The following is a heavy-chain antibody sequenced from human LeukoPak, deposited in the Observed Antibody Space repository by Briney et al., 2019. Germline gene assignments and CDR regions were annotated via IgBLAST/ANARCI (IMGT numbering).Heavy chain of an antibody. V-gene: IGHV1-69*05. CDR3: VSPPNVDIVSTPEFLYYMDV. J-gene: IGHJ6*03. CDR2: IIPIFGTA. D-gene: IGHD5/OR15-5a*01. CDR1: GGTFSSYA. Sequence: SVKVSCKASGGTFSSYAISWVRQAPGQGLEWMGGIIPIFGTANYAQKFQGRVTITTDESTSTAYMELSSLRSEDTAVYYCVSPPNVDIVSTPEFLYYMDVWGKGTTVTVSS.